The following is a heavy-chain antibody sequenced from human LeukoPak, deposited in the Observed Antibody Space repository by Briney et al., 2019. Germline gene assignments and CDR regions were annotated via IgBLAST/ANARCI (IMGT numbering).Heavy chain of an antibody. D-gene: IGHD3-22*01. V-gene: IGHV3-30*18. CDR1: GFTFSSYS. CDR2: ISYDGSNK. J-gene: IGHJ3*02. Sequence: GRSLRLSCAASGFTFSSYSMHWVRQAPGKGLEWVAVISYDGSNKYYADSVRGRFTISRDNSKNTLYLQMNSLRAEDTAVYYCAKAGYYDSSGYSGAFDIWGQGTMVTVSS. CDR3: AKAGYYDSSGYSGAFDI.